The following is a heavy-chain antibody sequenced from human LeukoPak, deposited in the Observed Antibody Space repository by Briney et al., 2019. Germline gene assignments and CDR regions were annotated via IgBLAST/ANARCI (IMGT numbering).Heavy chain of an antibody. Sequence: GGSLRLSCAASGFTVSSNYTSWVRQAPGKGLEWVSVIYSGGSTYYADSVKGRFTISRDNSKNTLYLQMNSLRAEDTAVYYCARDLYSGSYYMDVWGKGTTVTVSS. CDR3: ARDLYSGSYYMDV. J-gene: IGHJ6*03. CDR1: GFTVSSNY. V-gene: IGHV3-66*01. CDR2: IYSGGST. D-gene: IGHD6-19*01.